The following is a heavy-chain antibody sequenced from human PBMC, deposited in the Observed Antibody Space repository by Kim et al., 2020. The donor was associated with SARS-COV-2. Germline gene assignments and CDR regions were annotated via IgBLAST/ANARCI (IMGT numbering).Heavy chain of an antibody. Sequence: NNEENTTKDADTGRGRFTISRDNSKNMVSLQMNRLGAEDTALYYCTTAFEYWGQGTLVTVSS. J-gene: IGHJ4*02. CDR2: NNEENTT. V-gene: IGHV3-74*01. CDR3: TTAFEY.